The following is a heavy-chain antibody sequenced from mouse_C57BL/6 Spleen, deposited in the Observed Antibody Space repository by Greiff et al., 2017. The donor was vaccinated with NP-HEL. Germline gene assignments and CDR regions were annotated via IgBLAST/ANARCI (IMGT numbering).Heavy chain of an antibody. J-gene: IGHJ3*01. V-gene: IGHV6-3*01. CDR3: TGDWFAY. CDR2: IRLKSDNYAT. Sequence: EVKVEESGGGLVQPGGSMKLSCVASGFTFSNYWMNWVRQSPEKGLEWVAQIRLKSDNYATHYAESVKGRFTISRDDSKSSVYLQMNNVRAEDTGIYYCTGDWFAYWGQGTLVTVSA. CDR1: GFTFSNYW.